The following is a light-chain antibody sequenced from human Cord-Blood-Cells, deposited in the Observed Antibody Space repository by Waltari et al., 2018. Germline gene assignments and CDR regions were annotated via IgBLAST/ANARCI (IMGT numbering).Light chain of an antibody. CDR2: AAS. CDR1: QSISSY. CDR3: QQSYSTPYS. V-gene: IGKV1-39*01. J-gene: IGKJ2*03. Sequence: DIQMTQSQSSLSASVGDRVTITCRASQSISSYLNWYQQKPGKAPKLLIYAASSLQSGVPSRFRGSGSGTDFTLTISSLQPEDFATYYCQQSYSTPYSFGQGTKLEIK.